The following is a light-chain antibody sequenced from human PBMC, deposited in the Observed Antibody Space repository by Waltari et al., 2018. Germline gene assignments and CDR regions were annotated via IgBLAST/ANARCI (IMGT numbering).Light chain of an antibody. CDR1: QSVSSN. CDR2: GAS. Sequence: EIVMTQSPATLSVSPGERATLSCRASQSVSSNLAWYQQKPGQAPRLLIYGASTRATGIPARFSGSGSGTECTLTISSLQSEDFAVYYCQQYNNWLTFGGGTKVEIK. CDR3: QQYNNWLT. J-gene: IGKJ4*01. V-gene: IGKV3D-15*01.